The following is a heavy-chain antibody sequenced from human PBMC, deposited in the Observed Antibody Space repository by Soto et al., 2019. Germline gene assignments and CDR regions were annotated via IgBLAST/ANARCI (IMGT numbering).Heavy chain of an antibody. CDR3: ARGSYYYDSSGYTAWFEP. V-gene: IGHV1-69*06. J-gene: IGHJ5*02. Sequence: QVQLVQSGAEVKKPGSSVKVSCKASGGTFSSYAISWVRQAPGQGLEWMGGIIPIFGTANYAQKFQGRVTITADKSTSTAYMELSSLRSEDTAVYYCARGSYYYDSSGYTAWFEPWGQGTLVTVSS. CDR2: IIPIFGTA. D-gene: IGHD3-22*01. CDR1: GGTFSSYA.